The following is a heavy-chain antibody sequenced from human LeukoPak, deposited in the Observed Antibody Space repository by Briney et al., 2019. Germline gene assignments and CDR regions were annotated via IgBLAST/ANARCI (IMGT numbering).Heavy chain of an antibody. Sequence: PGGSLRLSCAASGFTFDDYAMHWVRQAPGKGLDWVSGISWNSGSIGYADSVKGRFTISRDNAKNSLYLQMNSLRAEDTALYYCAKDIQQQLEDPPRAAFDIWGQGTMVTVSS. CDR3: AKDIQQQLEDPPRAAFDI. J-gene: IGHJ3*02. CDR1: GFTFDDYA. V-gene: IGHV3-9*01. D-gene: IGHD6-13*01. CDR2: ISWNSGSI.